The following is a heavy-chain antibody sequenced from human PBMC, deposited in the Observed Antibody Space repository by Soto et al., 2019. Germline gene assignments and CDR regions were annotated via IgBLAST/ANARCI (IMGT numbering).Heavy chain of an antibody. CDR1: GFTFSSYE. CDR3: AKFKAYGDYGFDY. CDR2: ISSSGSNI. J-gene: IGHJ4*02. V-gene: IGHV3-48*03. Sequence: GGSLRLSCAASGFTFSSYEMNWVRQAPGKGLEWVSYISSSGSNINYADSVKGRFTISRDNAKNSLYLQMNSLRAEDTAVYYCAKFKAYGDYGFDYWGQGTLVTVS. D-gene: IGHD4-17*01.